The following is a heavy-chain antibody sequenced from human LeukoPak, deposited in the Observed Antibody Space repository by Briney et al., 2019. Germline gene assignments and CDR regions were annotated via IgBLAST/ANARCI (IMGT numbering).Heavy chain of an antibody. D-gene: IGHD1-26*01. Sequence: GGSLRLSCAASGFTFSSYGMHWVRQAPGKGLEWVAFIRYDGSNKYYADSVKGRFTISRDNSKNTLYLQMNSLRAEDTAVYYCAKDRRSGSYMGDFGYWGQGTLVTVSS. J-gene: IGHJ4*02. CDR3: AKDRRSGSYMGDFGY. CDR1: GFTFSSYG. V-gene: IGHV3-30*02. CDR2: IRYDGSNK.